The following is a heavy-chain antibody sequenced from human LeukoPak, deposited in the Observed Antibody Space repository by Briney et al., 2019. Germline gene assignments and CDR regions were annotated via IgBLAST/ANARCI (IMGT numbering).Heavy chain of an antibody. V-gene: IGHV1-2*02. D-gene: IGHD3-22*01. J-gene: IGHJ4*02. CDR2: INPNSGGT. Sequence: ASVKVSCKASGYTFTGYYMHWVRQAPGQRLEWMGWINPNSGGTNYAQKFQGRVTITRHTSISTAYIELSRLRSADTAVYYCARDRDYDSSFDYWGQGTLVTVSS. CDR3: ARDRDYDSSFDY. CDR1: GYTFTGYY.